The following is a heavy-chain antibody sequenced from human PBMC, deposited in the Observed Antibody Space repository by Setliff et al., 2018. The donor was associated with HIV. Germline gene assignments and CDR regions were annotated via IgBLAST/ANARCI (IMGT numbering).Heavy chain of an antibody. CDR2: VYVSGST. CDR1: VYSINSGYY. D-gene: IGHD2-2*01. CDR3: ARHPVVPPTMPTFNVFDS. Sequence: SETLSLTCSVSVYSINSGYYWGWFRQSPGKGLQWIGHVYVSGSTSYNPSLKNRVVISVDRSEERFSLKMTSTTAADTALYYCARHPVVPPTMPTFNVFDSWGRGILVTVSS. V-gene: IGHV4-38-2*01. J-gene: IGHJ5*01.